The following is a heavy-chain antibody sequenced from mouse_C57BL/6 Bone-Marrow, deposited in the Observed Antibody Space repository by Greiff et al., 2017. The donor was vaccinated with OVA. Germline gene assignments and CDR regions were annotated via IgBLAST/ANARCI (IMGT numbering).Heavy chain of an antibody. D-gene: IGHD1-1*01. CDR1: GYTFTSYW. CDR3: ARNIITTVGEGFYYFDY. J-gene: IGHJ2*01. V-gene: IGHV1-62-3*01. CDR2: IDPNSGGT. Sequence: QVQLQQSGAELVKPGASVKLSCKASGYTFTSYWMHWVKQRPGRGLEWIGRIDPNSGGTKYNEKFKSKATLTVDKPSSTAYMQLSSLTSEDSAVYYCARNIITTVGEGFYYFDYWGQGTTLTVSS.